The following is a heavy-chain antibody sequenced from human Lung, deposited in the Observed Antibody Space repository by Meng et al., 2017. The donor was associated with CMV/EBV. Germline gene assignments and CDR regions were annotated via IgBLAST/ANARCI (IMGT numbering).Heavy chain of an antibody. J-gene: IGHJ4*02. D-gene: IGHD6-13*01. CDR1: GFTFSDHY. CDR3: ASIAKYSSSWHN. Sequence: GESLKISCAASGFTFSDHYMDWVRQAPGKGLEWVGRSRNKANSYTTDYAASVKGRFTISRDDSKNSLYLQMNSLKTEDTAVYYCASIAKYSSSWHNRGQGXLVTVSS. V-gene: IGHV3-72*01. CDR2: SRNKANSYTT.